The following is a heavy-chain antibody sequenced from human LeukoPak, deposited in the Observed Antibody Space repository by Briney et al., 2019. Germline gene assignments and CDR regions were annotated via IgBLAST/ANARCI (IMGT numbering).Heavy chain of an antibody. J-gene: IGHJ4*02. CDR2: IKSNSGGI. Sequence: GASVKVSCKASGYTLTDHHTHWLRQAPGQGLEWMGWIKSNSGGIKYAQEFQGRVTMTRDASSNTAYMELSRLRSDDTAVYYCARDQEEGEFDYWGQGTLVTVSS. CDR3: ARDQEEGEFDY. V-gene: IGHV1-2*02. CDR1: GYTLTDHH.